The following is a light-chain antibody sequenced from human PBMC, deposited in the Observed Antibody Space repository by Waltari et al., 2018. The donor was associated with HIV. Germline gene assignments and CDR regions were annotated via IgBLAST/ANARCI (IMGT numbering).Light chain of an antibody. CDR1: SSDVGGYNS. V-gene: IGLV2-11*01. CDR3: CSYGGTYNV. Sequence: QSALTQPRPVSGSPGQAVTISCTGTSSDVGGYNSVSWYQQHPGKAPKLLMYEVSKWPSGVPDRFSGSKSGNTASLTISGLRADDEADYYCCSYGGTYNVFGTGTKVTIL. CDR2: EVS. J-gene: IGLJ1*01.